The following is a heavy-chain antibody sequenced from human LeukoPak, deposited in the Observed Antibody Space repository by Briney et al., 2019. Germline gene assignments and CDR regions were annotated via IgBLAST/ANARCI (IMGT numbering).Heavy chain of an antibody. CDR3: ATRVYSGYDDY. D-gene: IGHD5-12*01. V-gene: IGHV3-53*01. CDR2: IYGGGST. J-gene: IGHJ4*02. Sequence: GGSLRLSCAASGLTVSTKYMTWVRLAPGKGLEWLSVIYGGGSTHYAESVRGRFTISRDNSKNTLFLQMNSLRAEDTAMYYCATRVYSGYDDYWGQGTLVTVSS. CDR1: GLTVSTKY.